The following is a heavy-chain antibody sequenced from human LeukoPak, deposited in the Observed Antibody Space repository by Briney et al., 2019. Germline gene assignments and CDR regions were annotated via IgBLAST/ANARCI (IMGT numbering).Heavy chain of an antibody. CDR2: MHSVGTT. CDR1: GFTVNTNY. Sequence: GGSLRLSCAASGFTVNTNYMSWVRQAPGKGLEWVSIMHSVGTTYYADSVKGRFTISRDNAKNSLYLQMNSLRAEDTAVYYCARVQPVASDAFDIWGQGTMVTVSS. CDR3: ARVQPVASDAFDI. D-gene: IGHD2-21*01. V-gene: IGHV3-66*01. J-gene: IGHJ3*02.